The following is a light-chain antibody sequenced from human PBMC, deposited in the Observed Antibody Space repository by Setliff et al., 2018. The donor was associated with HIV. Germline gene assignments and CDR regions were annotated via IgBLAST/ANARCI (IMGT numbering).Light chain of an antibody. Sequence: QSALAQPASVSGSPGQSITISCTGTSSDIGGYNYVSWYQQHPGKAPKLMIYDVSNRPSGISYRFSGSKSDNTASLTISGLQAEDEADYYCSSYTSSSTPYVFGTGTRSPS. J-gene: IGLJ1*01. CDR2: DVS. CDR1: SSDIGGYNY. CDR3: SSYTSSSTPYV. V-gene: IGLV2-14*03.